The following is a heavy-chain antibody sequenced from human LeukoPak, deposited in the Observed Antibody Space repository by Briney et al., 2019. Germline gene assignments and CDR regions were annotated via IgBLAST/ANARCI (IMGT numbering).Heavy chain of an antibody. CDR3: ARVRNAFDP. CDR2: INPNSGDT. V-gene: IGHV1-2*02. J-gene: IGHJ5*02. Sequence: GASVKVSCKASGYTFTGHYMHWVRQAPGQGLEWMGWINPNSGDTHYGQKFQGRVTMTRDTSISTAYMELSSLRSDDTAVYYCARVRNAFDPWGQGTLVTVSS. CDR1: GYTFTGHY.